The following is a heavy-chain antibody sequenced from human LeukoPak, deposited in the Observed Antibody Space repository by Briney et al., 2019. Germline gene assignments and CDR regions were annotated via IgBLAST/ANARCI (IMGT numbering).Heavy chain of an antibody. Sequence: PSQTLSLTCTVSGGSISSGDYYWSWIRQPPGEGLEWIGYIYYSGSTYYNPSLKSRVTISVDTSKNQFSLRLSSVTAADTAVYYCVGVVATIRENAFDIWGQGTMVTVSS. CDR2: IYYSGST. CDR1: GGSISSGDYY. V-gene: IGHV4-30-4*01. J-gene: IGHJ3*02. D-gene: IGHD5-12*01. CDR3: VGVVATIRENAFDI.